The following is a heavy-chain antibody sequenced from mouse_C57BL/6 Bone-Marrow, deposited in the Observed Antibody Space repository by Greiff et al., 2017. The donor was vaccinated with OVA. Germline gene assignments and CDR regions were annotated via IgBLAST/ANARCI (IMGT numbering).Heavy chain of an antibody. J-gene: IGHJ1*03. D-gene: IGHD1-1*01. CDR2: INPNNGGT. Sequence: VQLQQSGPELVKPGASVKIPCKASGYTFTDYNMDWVKQSHGKSLEWIGDINPNNGGTIYNQKFKGKATLTVDKSSSTAYMELRSLTSEDTAVYYCARYYYGSSYVQYFDVWGTGTTVTVSS. CDR3: ARYYYGSSYVQYFDV. V-gene: IGHV1-18*01. CDR1: GYTFTDYN.